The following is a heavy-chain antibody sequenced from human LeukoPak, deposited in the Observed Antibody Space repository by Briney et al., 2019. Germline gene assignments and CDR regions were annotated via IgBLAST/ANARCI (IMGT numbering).Heavy chain of an antibody. CDR2: ISSNGGST. CDR1: GFTFSSYA. J-gene: IGHJ4*02. Sequence: GSLRLSCAASGFTFSSYAMHWVRQAPGKGLEYVSAISSNGGSTYYANSVKGRFTISRDNSKNTLYLQMNSLRAEDTAVYYCARARRVITFGGVRGYYFDYWGQGTLVTVSS. CDR3: ARARRVITFGGVRGYYFDY. D-gene: IGHD3-16*01. V-gene: IGHV3-64*01.